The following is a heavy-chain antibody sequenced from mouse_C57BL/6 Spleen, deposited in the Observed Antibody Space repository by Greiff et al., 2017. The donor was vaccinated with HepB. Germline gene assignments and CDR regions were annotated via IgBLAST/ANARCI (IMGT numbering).Heavy chain of an antibody. Sequence: QVHVKQPGAELVKPGASVKMSCKASGYTFTSYWITWVKQRPGQGLEWIGDIYPGSGSTNYNEKFKSKATLTVDTSSSTAYMQLSSLTSEDSAVYYCCNYDYAMDYWGQGTSVTVSS. V-gene: IGHV1-55*01. D-gene: IGHD2-1*01. J-gene: IGHJ4*01. CDR3: CNYDYAMDY. CDR1: GYTFTSYW. CDR2: IYPGSGST.